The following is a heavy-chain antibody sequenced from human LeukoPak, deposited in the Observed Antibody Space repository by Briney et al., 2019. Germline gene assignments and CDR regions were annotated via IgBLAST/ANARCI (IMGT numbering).Heavy chain of an antibody. V-gene: IGHV3-9*01. Sequence: LSLTCTVSGGSISSYYWSWIRQPPGKGLEWVSGLSWNSGGIVYADSVKGRFTISRDNAKNSLYLQMNSLRAEDTALYYCAKSRGSYYYHGMDVWGQGTTVTVSS. CDR2: LSWNSGGI. D-gene: IGHD3-10*01. CDR1: GGSISSYY. CDR3: AKSRGSYYYHGMDV. J-gene: IGHJ6*02.